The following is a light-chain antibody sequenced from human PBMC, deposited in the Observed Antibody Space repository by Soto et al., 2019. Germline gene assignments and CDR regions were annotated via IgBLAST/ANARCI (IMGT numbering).Light chain of an antibody. CDR1: QSVSSS. Sequence: EIVLTQSQATLSLSPGERATLSCSASQSVSSSLAWSQQKPGQAPRLLIYDASNRATGIPARFSGSGSGTDFTLTISSLDPEDFAVYYCQQRSNGPLLTFGCGAKGEI. CDR2: DAS. V-gene: IGKV3-11*01. J-gene: IGKJ4*01. CDR3: QQRSNGPLLT.